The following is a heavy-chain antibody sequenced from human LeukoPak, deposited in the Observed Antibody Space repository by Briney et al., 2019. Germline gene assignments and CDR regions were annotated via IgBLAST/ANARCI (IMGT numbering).Heavy chain of an antibody. CDR3: ARDQMIVVATTPSDI. Sequence: PGGSLRLSCAASGFTFSSYGMHWVRQAPGKGLEWVAVILSDGSKEFYTDSVKGRFTISRDNSKNTLYLQMNSLRAEDTAVYYCARDQMIVVATTPSDIWGQGTMVTVSS. D-gene: IGHD3-22*01. V-gene: IGHV3-33*01. CDR2: ILSDGSKE. J-gene: IGHJ3*02. CDR1: GFTFSSYG.